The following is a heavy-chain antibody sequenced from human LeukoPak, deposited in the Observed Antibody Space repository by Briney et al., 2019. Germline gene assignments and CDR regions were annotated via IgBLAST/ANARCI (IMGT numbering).Heavy chain of an antibody. V-gene: IGHV3-9*01. Sequence: GGSLRLSCAASGFTFDDYTMHWVRQAPGKGLEWVSGISWNSGSIDYADSVKGRFIISRDNAKNSLYLQMNSLRAEDTALYYCAKDVVSSGYSFVDYWGQGTLVTVSS. CDR3: AKDVVSSGYSFVDY. CDR2: ISWNSGSI. CDR1: GFTFDDYT. J-gene: IGHJ4*02. D-gene: IGHD3-22*01.